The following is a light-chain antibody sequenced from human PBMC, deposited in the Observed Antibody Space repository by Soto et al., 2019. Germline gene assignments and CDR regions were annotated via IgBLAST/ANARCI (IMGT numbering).Light chain of an antibody. CDR3: QQFYDAPWT. CDR2: VVS. CDR1: QSVFSSSKNKKM. J-gene: IGKJ1*01. Sequence: DIVMTQSPDSLSVSLGERATINCKSSQSVFSSSKNKKMLAWYQQKPGQAPKLLVYVVSIRESWVPDRISGSGSGTDFTLTISSLQAEDVAVYYCQQFYDAPWTFGQGTKVEIK. V-gene: IGKV4-1*01.